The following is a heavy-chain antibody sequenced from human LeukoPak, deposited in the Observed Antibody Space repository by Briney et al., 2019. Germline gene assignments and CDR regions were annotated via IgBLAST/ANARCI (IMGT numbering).Heavy chain of an antibody. CDR3: ARVVEIATKRGFVDS. D-gene: IGHD5-24*01. Sequence: GEVLKICCKGSGYILTNFWIGWGREMPGERLEWRVVIYPGDSNRRYSPSFQGQVTLSVDKSDNPAYLQWSSLKAWDTAMYYCARVVEIATKRGFVDSWGQGTLV. CDR2: IYPGDSNR. J-gene: IGHJ4*02. V-gene: IGHV5-51*01. CDR1: GYILTNFW.